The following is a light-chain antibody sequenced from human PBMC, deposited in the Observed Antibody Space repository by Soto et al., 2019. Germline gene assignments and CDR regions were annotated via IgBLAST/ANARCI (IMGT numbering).Light chain of an antibody. J-gene: IGLJ3*02. CDR2: EVT. CDR3: SSYTSSSTLV. Sequence: QSALTQPASVSGSPGQSITISCTGTSSDVGGYKYVSWYQQHPGKAPKLILYEVTDRPSGVSDRFSGSKSGNTASLTISGLQAEDEADYYCSSYTSSSTLVFGGGTKLTVL. CDR1: SSDVGGYKY. V-gene: IGLV2-14*01.